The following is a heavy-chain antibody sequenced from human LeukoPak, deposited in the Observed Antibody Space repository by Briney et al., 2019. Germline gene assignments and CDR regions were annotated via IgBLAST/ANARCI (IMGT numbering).Heavy chain of an antibody. Sequence: PGGSLRLSCAASGFAFSSYAMHWVRQGPGKGLEWVALVSYDGGSKYYADSVKGRITISRDNSKNTLHLQMNSLRTEDTAVYYCARGLYGSGSYSMDYWGQGTLVTVSS. CDR1: GFAFSSYA. CDR3: ARGLYGSGSYSMDY. V-gene: IGHV3-30-3*01. D-gene: IGHD3-10*01. CDR2: VSYDGGSK. J-gene: IGHJ4*02.